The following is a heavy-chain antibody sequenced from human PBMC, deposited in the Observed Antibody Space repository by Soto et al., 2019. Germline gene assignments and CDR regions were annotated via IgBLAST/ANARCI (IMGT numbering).Heavy chain of an antibody. Sequence: EVQLVESGGGLVQPEGSLRLSCAASGFTFSSYWMSWVRQAPGKGLEWVANIKQDGSEKFYVDSVKGRFTISKDNAKNSVYLQMKSLRAEDTAVYYCARGHTTSPNWFDPWGQGTLVTVSS. CDR3: ARGHTTSPNWFDP. CDR1: GFTFSSYW. V-gene: IGHV3-7*03. D-gene: IGHD2-2*01. J-gene: IGHJ5*02. CDR2: IKQDGSEK.